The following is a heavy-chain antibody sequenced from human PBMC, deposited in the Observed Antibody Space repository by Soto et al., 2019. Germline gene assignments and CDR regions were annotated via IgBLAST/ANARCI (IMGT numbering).Heavy chain of an antibody. CDR1: GGSFSGYY. Sequence: SETLSLTCAVYGGSFSGYYWSWIRQPPGKGLEWIGEINHSGSTNYNPSLKSRVTISVDTSKNQFSLKLSSVTAADTAVYYCARCDIVVVVAAKSQYYYYYMDVWGKGTTVTVSS. CDR3: ARCDIVVVVAAKSQYYYYYMDV. CDR2: INHSGST. D-gene: IGHD2-15*01. V-gene: IGHV4-34*01. J-gene: IGHJ6*03.